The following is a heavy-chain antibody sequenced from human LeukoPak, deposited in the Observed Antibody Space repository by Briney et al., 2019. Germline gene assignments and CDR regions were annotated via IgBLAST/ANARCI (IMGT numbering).Heavy chain of an antibody. CDR1: GFTFSNAW. Sequence: PGGSLRLSCAASGFTFSNAWMSWVRQAPGKGLEWVSAISGSGGSTYYADSVKGRFTISRDNSKNTLYLQMNSLRAEDTAVYYCAKDGMEGYYFDYWGQGTLVTVSS. CDR2: ISGSGGST. V-gene: IGHV3-23*01. D-gene: IGHD1-1*01. J-gene: IGHJ4*02. CDR3: AKDGMEGYYFDY.